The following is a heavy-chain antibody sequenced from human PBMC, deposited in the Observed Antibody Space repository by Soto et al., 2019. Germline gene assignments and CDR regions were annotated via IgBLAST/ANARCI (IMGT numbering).Heavy chain of an antibody. D-gene: IGHD1-7*01. Sequence: GSLRLSCAASGFTVSSNYMSWVRQAPGKGLEWVSVIYSGGSTYYADSVKGRFTISRDNSKNTLYLQMNSPRAEDTAVYYCARGRGELHTYYYMDVWGKGTTVTVSS. V-gene: IGHV3-66*01. CDR1: GFTVSSNY. CDR2: IYSGGST. J-gene: IGHJ6*03. CDR3: ARGRGELHTYYYMDV.